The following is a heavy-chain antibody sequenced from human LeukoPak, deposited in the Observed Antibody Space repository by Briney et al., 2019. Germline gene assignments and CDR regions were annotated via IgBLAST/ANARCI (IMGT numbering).Heavy chain of an antibody. Sequence: GASVKVSCKASGYTFTDYYIHWVQQAPGKGLEWMGRFDPEHGETIYAEKFQGRVTITADTSTDTAYMELSSLRSEDTAVYYCATGPPLFTHIVGATRLDYWGQGTLVTVSS. V-gene: IGHV1-69-2*01. CDR1: GYTFTDYY. CDR3: ATGPPLFTHIVGATRLDY. CDR2: FDPEHGET. J-gene: IGHJ4*02. D-gene: IGHD1-26*01.